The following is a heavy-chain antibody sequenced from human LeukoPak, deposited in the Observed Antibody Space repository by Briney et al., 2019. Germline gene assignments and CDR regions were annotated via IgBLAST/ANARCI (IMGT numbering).Heavy chain of an antibody. CDR1: GYTFTGYY. Sequence: ASVKVSCKASGYTFTGYYMHWVRQAPGQGLEWMGWINPNSGGTSYAQKFQGRVTMTRDTSISTAYMELSRLRSDDTAVYYCARFSGDSWFDPWGQGTLVTVSS. D-gene: IGHD6-25*01. V-gene: IGHV1-2*02. CDR3: ARFSGDSWFDP. J-gene: IGHJ5*02. CDR2: INPNSGGT.